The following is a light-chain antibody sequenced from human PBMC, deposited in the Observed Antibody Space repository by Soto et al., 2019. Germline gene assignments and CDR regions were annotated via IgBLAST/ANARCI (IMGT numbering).Light chain of an antibody. J-gene: IGLJ2*01. CDR1: SSNIGAGYD. V-gene: IGLV1-40*01. CDR3: QSQDSSLSGSKVV. CDR2: GNS. Sequence: QSVLTQPPSVSGAPGQRVIISCTGSSSNIGAGYDVHWHQQLPGTAPKLLIYGNSNRPSGVPDRFSGSKSGATASLAIKGLQAEYEGNYYCQSQDSSLSGSKVVFGGGTKLTVL.